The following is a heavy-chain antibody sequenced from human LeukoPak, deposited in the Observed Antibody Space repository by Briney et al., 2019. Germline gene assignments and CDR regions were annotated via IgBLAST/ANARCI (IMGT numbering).Heavy chain of an antibody. CDR1: GFTFSSYW. Sequence: PGGSLRLSCAASGFTFSSYWMSWVRQAPGKGLEWVANIKQDGSEKYYVDSVKGRIIISRDNAKNSLYLQMNSLRAEDTAVYYCARAGGRVVPAAVRFDPWGQGSLVTVSS. V-gene: IGHV3-7*01. J-gene: IGHJ5*02. CDR2: IKQDGSEK. D-gene: IGHD2-2*01. CDR3: ARAGGRVVPAAVRFDP.